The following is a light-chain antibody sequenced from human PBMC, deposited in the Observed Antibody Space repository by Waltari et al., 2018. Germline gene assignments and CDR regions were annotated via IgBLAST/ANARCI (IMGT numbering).Light chain of an antibody. CDR1: QSVSTN. CDR2: DTS. Sequence: IVMTQSPATLSVSPGERVALACRARQSVSTNFAWYQQRPGQAPRLLIYDTSPRATGIPARFSGSGSGTEFTLTISSLQSEDSGIYYCQQYENLITFGQGTRLEIK. J-gene: IGKJ5*01. V-gene: IGKV3D-15*01. CDR3: QQYENLIT.